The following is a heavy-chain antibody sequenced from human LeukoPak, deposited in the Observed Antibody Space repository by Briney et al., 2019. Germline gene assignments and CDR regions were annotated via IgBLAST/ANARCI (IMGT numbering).Heavy chain of an antibody. CDR2: INPNSGGT. CDR1: GYTFTGYY. Sequence: ASVKVSCKASGYTFTGYYMHWVRQAPGQGLEWMGWINPNSGGTNYAQKFQGWVTMTRDTSSSKAYMELSRLRSDDTAVYYCARASTQKYFDLWGRGTLVTVSS. J-gene: IGHJ2*01. V-gene: IGHV1-2*04. CDR3: ARASTQKYFDL.